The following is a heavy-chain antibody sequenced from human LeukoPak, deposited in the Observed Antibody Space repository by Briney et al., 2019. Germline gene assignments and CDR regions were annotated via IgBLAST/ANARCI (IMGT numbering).Heavy chain of an antibody. CDR2: INYSGTT. CDR3: ARRSDRSGSPLRN. Sequence: SETLSLTCTVSGGSISSYYWTWVRQPPGRGLEWIGEINYSGTTYYNPSLKSRVTISADTSKDQFSLRVTSVTVADTAMYYCARRSDRSGSPLRNWGQGTLVTVSS. CDR1: GGSISSYY. V-gene: IGHV4-34*01. J-gene: IGHJ4*02. D-gene: IGHD3-10*01.